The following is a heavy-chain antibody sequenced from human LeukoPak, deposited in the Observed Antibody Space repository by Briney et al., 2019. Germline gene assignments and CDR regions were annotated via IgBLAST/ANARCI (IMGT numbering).Heavy chain of an antibody. Sequence: GGSLRLSCAASGFTFSSYAMSWVRQAPGKGLEWVSAISGSGGSTYYADSVKGRFTISRDNSKNTLYLQMNSLRAEDTAVYYCAKGHSSSWYRYNWFDPWGQGTLVTVSS. D-gene: IGHD6-13*01. J-gene: IGHJ5*02. CDR2: ISGSGGST. V-gene: IGHV3-23*01. CDR1: GFTFSSYA. CDR3: AKGHSSSWYRYNWFDP.